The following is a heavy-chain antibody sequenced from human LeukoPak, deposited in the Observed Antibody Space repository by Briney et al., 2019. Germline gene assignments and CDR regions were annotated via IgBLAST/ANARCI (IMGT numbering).Heavy chain of an antibody. CDR3: AKGVGSYY. CDR1: GFTVSSNY. Sequence: GGSLRLSCAVSGFTVSSNYMSWVRQAPGKGLEWVSVIYSGGSTYYADSVKGRFTISRDNSKNTLYLQMNSLRAEDTAVYYCAKGVGSYYWGQGTLVTVSS. V-gene: IGHV3-53*01. CDR2: IYSGGST. D-gene: IGHD1-26*01. J-gene: IGHJ4*02.